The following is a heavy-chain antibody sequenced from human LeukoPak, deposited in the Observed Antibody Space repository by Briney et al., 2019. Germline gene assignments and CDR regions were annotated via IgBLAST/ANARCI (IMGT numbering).Heavy chain of an antibody. Sequence: GRSLRLSCAASGFTFSSYAMHWVRQAPGKGLEWVAVISYDGSNKYYADSVEGRFTISRDNSKNTLYLQMNSLRAEDTAVYYCARGIYSSSKDYFDYWGQGTLVTVSS. V-gene: IGHV3-30*04. CDR1: GFTFSSYA. D-gene: IGHD6-13*01. CDR2: ISYDGSNK. CDR3: ARGIYSSSKDYFDY. J-gene: IGHJ4*02.